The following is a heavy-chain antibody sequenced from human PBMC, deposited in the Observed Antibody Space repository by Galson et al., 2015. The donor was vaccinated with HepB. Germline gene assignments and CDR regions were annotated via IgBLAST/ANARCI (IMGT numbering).Heavy chain of an antibody. CDR3: ARHFMGVDTAMVIDY. V-gene: IGHV4-39*01. J-gene: IGHJ4*02. D-gene: IGHD5-18*01. CDR1: DGSISSSRYY. CDR2: IFYSGNT. Sequence: SETLSLTCTVSDGSISSSRYYWGWIRQPPGKGLEWIGHIFYSGNTYYTPSLRGRVTISLDTSKNKFSLRLTSVTAADTAFYYCARHFMGVDTAMVIDYWGQGTLVTVSS.